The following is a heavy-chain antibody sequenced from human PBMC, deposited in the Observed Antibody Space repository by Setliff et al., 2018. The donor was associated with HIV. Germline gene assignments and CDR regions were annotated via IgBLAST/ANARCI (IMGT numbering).Heavy chain of an antibody. J-gene: IGHJ4*02. CDR1: GGSISGYH. CDR2: IYTSRGT. D-gene: IGHD3-10*01. Sequence: ASETLSLTCTVSGGSISGYHWNWLRQTPGRGLEWIGYIYTSRGTNYNHSLRTRVIISVDTSNQFSLKLSSVTAADAAIYYCARAQMHRGVVAWSLYYFDYWGQGALVTVSS. CDR3: ARAQMHRGVVAWSLYYFDY. V-gene: IGHV4-4*09.